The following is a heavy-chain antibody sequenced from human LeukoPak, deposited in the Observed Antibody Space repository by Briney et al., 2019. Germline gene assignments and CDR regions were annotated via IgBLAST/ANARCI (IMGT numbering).Heavy chain of an antibody. CDR3: AHVRGFDY. J-gene: IGHJ4*02. Sequence: PGGPLRLSCAPSGFTFSSYPMHGPRHAPGKGLEWVAVISYDGSNKYYAGSVKGRFTISRDNSKNTLYLQMNSLRAEDTAVYYCAHVRGFDYWGQGTLVTVSS. CDR2: ISYDGSNK. CDR1: GFTFSSYP. V-gene: IGHV3-30-3*01. D-gene: IGHD3-10*01.